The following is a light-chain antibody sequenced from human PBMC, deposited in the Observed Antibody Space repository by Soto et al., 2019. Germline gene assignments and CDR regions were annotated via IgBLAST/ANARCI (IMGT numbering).Light chain of an antibody. CDR3: GQYGSTVN. CDR2: CAS. J-gene: IGKJ4*01. Sequence: ELLLTQSPGALSLFPGERATLSCRASQSVSSSYLAWYQQKPGQAPRHLIYCASSRATGIPDRFSGSGSGTEFTLTIRGLEPEDFAVYYCGQYGSTVNFGGGTKV. CDR1: QSVSSSY. V-gene: IGKV3-20*01.